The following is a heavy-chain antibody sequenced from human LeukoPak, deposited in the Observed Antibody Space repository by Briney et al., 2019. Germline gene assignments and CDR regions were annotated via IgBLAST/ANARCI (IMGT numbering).Heavy chain of an antibody. CDR3: ARTMVRGVKFALHDAFDI. V-gene: IGHV3-11*01. J-gene: IGHJ3*02. D-gene: IGHD3-10*01. CDR1: GFTFSDYY. Sequence: ESGGSLRLSCAASGFTFSDYYMSWIRQAPGKGLEWVSYISSSGSTIYYADSVKGRFTISRDNSKNTLYLQMNSLRAEDTAVYYCARTMVRGVKFALHDAFDIWGQGTMVTVSS. CDR2: ISSSGSTI.